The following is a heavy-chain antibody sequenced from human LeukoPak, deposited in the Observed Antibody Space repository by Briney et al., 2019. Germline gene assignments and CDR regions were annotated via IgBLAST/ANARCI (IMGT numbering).Heavy chain of an antibody. CDR3: AMGLGVVHDYYYGMDV. D-gene: IGHD3-3*01. CDR2: IYTSGST. CDR1: GGSISSGGYY. Sequence: SQTLSLTCTVSGGSISSGGYYWSWIRQPAGKGLEWIGRIYTSGSTNYNPSLKSRVTISVDTSKNQFSLKLSSVTAADTAVYYCAMGLGVVHDYYYGMDVWGQGTTVTVSS. V-gene: IGHV4-61*02. J-gene: IGHJ6*02.